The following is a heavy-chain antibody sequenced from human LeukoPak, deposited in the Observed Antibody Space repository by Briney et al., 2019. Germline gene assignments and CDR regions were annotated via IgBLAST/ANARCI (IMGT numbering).Heavy chain of an antibody. D-gene: IGHD3-10*01. CDR2: ISSSSSYI. CDR3: ARDRVTMVRGVTIRGAFDI. J-gene: IGHJ3*02. CDR1: GFTFSSYS. V-gene: IGHV3-21*01. Sequence: PGGSLRLSCAASGFTFSSYSMNWVRQAPGKGLEWVSSISSSSSYIYYADSVKGRFTISRDNAKNSLYLQMNSLRAEDTAAYYCARDRVTMVRGVTIRGAFDIWGQGTMVTVSS.